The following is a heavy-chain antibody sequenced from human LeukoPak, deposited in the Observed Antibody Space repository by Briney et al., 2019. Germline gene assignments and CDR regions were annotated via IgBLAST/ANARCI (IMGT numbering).Heavy chain of an antibody. Sequence: PGGSLRLSCAGSGFTFSRYRISWVRQAPGKGLEWVASIKQDVGDEYYGDPVKGRFIISRDNGKNSLFLQMNSLRAEDTAVYYCAREGDGFDIWGQGTMVTVYS. CDR2: IKQDVGDE. J-gene: IGHJ3*02. V-gene: IGHV3-7*01. CDR1: GFTFSRYR. CDR3: AREGDGFDI.